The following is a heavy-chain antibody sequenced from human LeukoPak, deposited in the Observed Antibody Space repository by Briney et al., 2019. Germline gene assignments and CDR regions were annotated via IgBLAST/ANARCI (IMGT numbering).Heavy chain of an antibody. V-gene: IGHV3-33*06. J-gene: IGHJ4*02. CDR1: GFTFSSYG. CDR3: AKGTTFHFDY. D-gene: IGHD1-1*01. Sequence: GGSLRLSCAASGFTFSSYGIHWVRQAPGKGLEWVTILWYDGNNKYYADSVKGRFTISRDTSKNTVYLQMNSLRPEDTAVYYCAKGTTFHFDYWGQGTLVTVSS. CDR2: LWYDGNNK.